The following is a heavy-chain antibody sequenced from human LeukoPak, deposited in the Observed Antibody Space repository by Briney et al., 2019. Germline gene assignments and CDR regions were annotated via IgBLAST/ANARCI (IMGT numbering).Heavy chain of an antibody. CDR1: GFTFSSYA. CDR3: ARGLIVATIYDAFDI. J-gene: IGHJ3*02. Sequence: GGSLRLSCAASGFTFSSYAMSWVRQAPGKGLEWVSIIYSDGSTYYSDSVKGRFTISRDNSNNTLYLQMNSLRAEDTAVYCCARGLIVATIYDAFDIWGQRTMVTVSS. CDR2: IYSDGST. D-gene: IGHD5-12*01. V-gene: IGHV3-66*01.